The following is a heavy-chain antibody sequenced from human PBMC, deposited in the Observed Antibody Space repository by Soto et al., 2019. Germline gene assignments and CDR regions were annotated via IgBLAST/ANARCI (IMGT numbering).Heavy chain of an antibody. CDR3: ARGPVLGYSSGLTDY. V-gene: IGHV3-74*01. D-gene: IGHD6-19*01. CDR1: GFTFSSYW. Sequence: GALRLSCAASGFTFSSYWMHWVRQAPGKGLVWVSRINSDGSSTSYADSVKGRFTISRDNAKNTLYLQMNSLRAEDTAVYYCARGPVLGYSSGLTDYWGQGTLVTVSS. J-gene: IGHJ4*02. CDR2: INSDGSST.